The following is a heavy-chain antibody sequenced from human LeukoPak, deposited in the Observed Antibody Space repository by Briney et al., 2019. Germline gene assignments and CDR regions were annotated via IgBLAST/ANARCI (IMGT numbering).Heavy chain of an antibody. CDR1: GGSFSGYY. Sequence: SETLSLTCAVYGGSFSGYYWSWIRQPPGKGLEWIGEINHSGSTNYNPSLKSRVTISVDTSKNQFSLKLSSVTAADTAVYYCARAGGHSSSWYTRYGMDVWGKGTTVTVSS. CDR3: ARAGGHSSSWYTRYGMDV. V-gene: IGHV4-34*01. D-gene: IGHD6-13*01. CDR2: INHSGST. J-gene: IGHJ6*04.